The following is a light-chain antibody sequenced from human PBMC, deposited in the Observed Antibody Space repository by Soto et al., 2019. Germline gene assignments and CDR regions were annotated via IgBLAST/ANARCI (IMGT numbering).Light chain of an antibody. CDR2: DAS. Sequence: DIHMTQSPSSLSASLGDRVTITLRASQTISSWLAWYQQKPGKAPELLIYDASTLESGVPSRFSGSGSGTEFSLTISSLQPDDFATFYCQQYSSFSRTFGQGTKVDIK. CDR1: QTISSW. V-gene: IGKV1-5*01. CDR3: QQYSSFSRT. J-gene: IGKJ1*01.